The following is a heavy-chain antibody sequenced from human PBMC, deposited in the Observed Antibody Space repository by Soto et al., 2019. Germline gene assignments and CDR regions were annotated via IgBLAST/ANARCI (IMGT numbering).Heavy chain of an antibody. CDR2: ISGSGGST. V-gene: IGHV3-23*01. CDR1: GFTFRSFA. D-gene: IGHD3-22*01. Sequence: GGSLRLSCAASGFTFRSFAMSWVSQAPGKGLEWVSAISGSGGSTYYADSVKGRFTISRDNSKNTLYLQMNSLRAEDTAVYYCAKDGSGYYPNYFDYWGQGTLVTVSS. J-gene: IGHJ4*02. CDR3: AKDGSGYYPNYFDY.